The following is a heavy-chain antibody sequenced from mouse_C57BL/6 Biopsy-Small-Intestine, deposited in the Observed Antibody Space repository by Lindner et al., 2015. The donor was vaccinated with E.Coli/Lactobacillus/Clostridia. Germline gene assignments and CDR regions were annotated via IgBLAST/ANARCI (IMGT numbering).Heavy chain of an antibody. Sequence: SVKVSCKSSGYSFRSYAITWVRQAPGQGLEWMGWISGYNGNTKYAQKIQGRVTMTTDTSTDTAYMELRSLRSDDTAVYYCARGGSMLQLRELDYWGQGTLVTVSS. J-gene: IGHJ4*01. CDR2: ISGYNGNT. D-gene: IGHD2-12*01. CDR1: GYSFRSYA. V-gene: IGHV1-66*01. CDR3: ARGGSMLQLRELDY.